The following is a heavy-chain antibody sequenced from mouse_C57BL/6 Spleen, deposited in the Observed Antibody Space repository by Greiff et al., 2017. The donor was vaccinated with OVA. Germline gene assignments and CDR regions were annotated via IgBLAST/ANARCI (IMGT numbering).Heavy chain of an antibody. CDR1: GYAFSSYW. D-gene: IGHD2-10*01. J-gene: IGHJ4*01. Sequence: QVQLKESGAELVKPGASVKISCKASGYAFSSYWMNWVKQRPGKGLEWIGQIYPGDGDTNYNGKFKGKATLTADKSSSTAYMQLSSLTSDDSAVYFCARAYYGNDYYAMDYWGQGTSVTVSS. V-gene: IGHV1-80*01. CDR2: IYPGDGDT. CDR3: ARAYYGNDYYAMDY.